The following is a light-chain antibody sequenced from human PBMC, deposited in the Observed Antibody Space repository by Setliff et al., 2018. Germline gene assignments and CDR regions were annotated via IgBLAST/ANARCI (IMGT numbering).Light chain of an antibody. V-gene: IGLV2-8*01. Sequence: QSALAQPPSASGSPGQSLIISCTGTSRYVGSSTFVSWYQQHPGKAPKLLIYEISKRPSGVPDRFSGSKSGNTASLTVSGLQAEDEADYYCSSYAGTNNPYVFGSGTKVTVL. CDR2: EIS. J-gene: IGLJ1*01. CDR3: SSYAGTNNPYV. CDR1: SRYVGSSTF.